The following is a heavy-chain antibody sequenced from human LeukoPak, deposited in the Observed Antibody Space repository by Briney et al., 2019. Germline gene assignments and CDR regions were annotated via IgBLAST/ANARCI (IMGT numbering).Heavy chain of an antibody. Sequence: GESLKISCQGSGYSFTSYWIGWVRQMPGKGLEWMGIIYPGDSDTRYSPSFQGQVTISADKSISTAYLQWSSLKASDTAMYYCARLITYYDILTGYSPDYYYGMDVWGQGTTVTVSS. CDR3: ARLITYYDILTGYSPDYYYGMDV. J-gene: IGHJ6*02. CDR1: GYSFTSYW. V-gene: IGHV5-51*01. CDR2: IYPGDSDT. D-gene: IGHD3-9*01.